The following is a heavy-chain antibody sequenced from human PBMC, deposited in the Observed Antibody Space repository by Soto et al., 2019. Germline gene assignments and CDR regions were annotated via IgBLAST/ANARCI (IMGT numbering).Heavy chain of an antibody. Sequence: PGGALRPSCSASGFTLRNYWMDWVRQVPGKGLVWVSYIKSDGSTTSYAGSVKGRFTISSDNAKNTLYLQMNSLRVEDTGVYFCARGDSGAFYLWGQGTMVTVSS. V-gene: IGHV3-74*01. CDR2: IKSDGSTT. J-gene: IGHJ3*01. D-gene: IGHD2-21*02. CDR3: ARGDSGAFYL. CDR1: GFTLRNYW.